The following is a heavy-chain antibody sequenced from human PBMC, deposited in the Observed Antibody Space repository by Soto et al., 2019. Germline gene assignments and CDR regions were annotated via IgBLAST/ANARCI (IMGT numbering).Heavy chain of an antibody. CDR1: GGSISSGGYY. J-gene: IGHJ6*02. V-gene: IGHV4-31*03. CDR2: IYYSGST. Sequence: QVQLQESGPGLVKPSQTLSLTCTVSGGSISSGGYYWSWIRQHPGKGLEWIGYIYYSGSTYYNPSLKSRVTISVDTSKNQFSLKLSSVTAADTAVYYCARDSRYYYSSGSYRPHPYYYYYGMDVWGQGTTVTVSS. CDR3: ARDSRYYYSSGSYRPHPYYYYYGMDV. D-gene: IGHD3-10*01.